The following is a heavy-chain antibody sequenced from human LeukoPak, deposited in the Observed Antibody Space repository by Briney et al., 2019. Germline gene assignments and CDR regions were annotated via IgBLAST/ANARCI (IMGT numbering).Heavy chain of an antibody. D-gene: IGHD1-26*01. CDR2: IIPIFGTA. Sequence: SVKVSCKASGGTFSSYAISWVRQAPGQGLEWMGGIIPIFGTANYAQKFQGRVTITADESTSTAYMELSSLRSEDTAVYYCARGPPGIVGANSLFDYWGQGTLVTVSS. J-gene: IGHJ4*02. V-gene: IGHV1-69*01. CDR1: GGTFSSYA. CDR3: ARGPPGIVGANSLFDY.